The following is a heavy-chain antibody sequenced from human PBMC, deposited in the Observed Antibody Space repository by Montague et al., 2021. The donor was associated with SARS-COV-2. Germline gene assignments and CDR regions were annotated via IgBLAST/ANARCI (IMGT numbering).Heavy chain of an antibody. CDR3: ATVFGGCIATSCYLYN. Sequence: SETLSLTCAVSGDSMSSNNWWTWVRQSPGKRLEWIGEIHHIVGTXYNPSLKSRVSISVDKSRNQFSLNLNSVTAADTAFYYCATVFGGCIATSCYLYNWGRGTLVTVSS. J-gene: IGHJ4*02. D-gene: IGHD2-2*01. CDR1: GDSMSSNNW. CDR2: IHHIVGT. V-gene: IGHV4-4*02.